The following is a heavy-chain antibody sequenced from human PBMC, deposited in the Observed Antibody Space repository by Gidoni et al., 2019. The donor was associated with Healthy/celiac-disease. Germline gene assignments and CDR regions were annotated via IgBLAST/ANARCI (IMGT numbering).Heavy chain of an antibody. Sequence: QVQLVQSGAEVKKPGSSVKVSCKASGGTFSSYAISWVRQAPGQVLEWMGGIIPIFGKANYAKKFQGRVTITADESTSTAYMELSSLRSEDTAVYYCARGKKRYSSRGYFDYWGQGTLVTVSS. CDR1: GGTFSSYA. CDR2: IIPIFGKA. CDR3: ARGKKRYSSRGYFDY. J-gene: IGHJ4*02. V-gene: IGHV1-69*01. D-gene: IGHD6-13*01.